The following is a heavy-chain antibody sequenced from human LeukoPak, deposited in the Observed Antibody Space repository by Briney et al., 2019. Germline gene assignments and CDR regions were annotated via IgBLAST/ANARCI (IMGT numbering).Heavy chain of an antibody. V-gene: IGHV4-34*01. CDR2: INHSGST. J-gene: IGHJ3*02. D-gene: IGHD3-10*02. CDR3: ARQPVAYVRNDAFDI. CDR1: GGSFSGYY. Sequence: PSETLSLTCAVYGGSFSGYYWSWIRQPPGKGLEWIGEINHSGSTNYNPSLKSRVTISVDTSKNQFSLKLSSVTAADTAVYYCARQPVAYVRNDAFDIWGQGTVVTVSS.